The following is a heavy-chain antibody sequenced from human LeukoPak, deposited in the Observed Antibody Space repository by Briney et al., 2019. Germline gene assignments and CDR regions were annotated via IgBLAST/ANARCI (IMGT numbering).Heavy chain of an antibody. CDR3: ARHQWHYYYYMGV. CDR1: GGSISSSSYY. Sequence: SETLSLSCTVSGGSISSSSYYWGWIRQPPGKGLEWIGSIYYSGDTYYNPSLKSRRVTISVDTSKNQFSLRLSSVTAADTAVYYCARHQWHYYYYMGVWGKGSTVTVSS. J-gene: IGHJ6*03. V-gene: IGHV4-39*01. D-gene: IGHD6-19*01. CDR2: IYYSGDT.